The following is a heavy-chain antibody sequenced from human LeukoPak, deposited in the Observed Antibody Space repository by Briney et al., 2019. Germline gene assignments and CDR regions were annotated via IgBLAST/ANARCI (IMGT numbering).Heavy chain of an antibody. CDR2: INKDGSEK. D-gene: IGHD6-19*01. J-gene: IGHJ3*02. V-gene: IGHV3-7*04. CDR3: ARDALAFDI. CDR1: GFTFNTYW. Sequence: PGGSLRLSCAASGFTFNTYWMTWVRRAPGKGLEWVAKINKDGSEKYYVDSVKGRFTISRDNAKNSLYLQMNSLRVEDTAVYYCARDALAFDIWGQGTMVTVSS.